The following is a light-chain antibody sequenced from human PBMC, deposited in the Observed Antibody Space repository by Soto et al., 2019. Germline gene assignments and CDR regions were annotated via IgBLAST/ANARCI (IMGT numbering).Light chain of an antibody. J-gene: IGKJ1*01. CDR1: QSVSSNY. V-gene: IGKV3-20*01. CDR2: GAS. Sequence: EIVLMQSPGTLSLSPGERATLSCRASQSVSSNYLAWYQQKPGQAPRLLIYGASSRATGIPDRFSGSGSGTDFTLTISRLEPEDFAVYYCQQYGSSLTWTFGQGTKVEIK. CDR3: QQYGSSLTWT.